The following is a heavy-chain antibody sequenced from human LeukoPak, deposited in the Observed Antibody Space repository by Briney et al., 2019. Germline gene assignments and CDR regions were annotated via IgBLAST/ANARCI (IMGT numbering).Heavy chain of an antibody. Sequence: PGGSLRLSCAASGFTFSSYGMHWVRQASGKGLEWVAVIWYDGSNKYYADSVKGRFTISRDNSKNTLYLQMNSLRAEDTAVYYCARDPTVKQWLAVDYWGQGTLVTVSS. CDR2: IWYDGSNK. J-gene: IGHJ4*02. CDR3: ARDPTVKQWLAVDY. V-gene: IGHV3-33*01. CDR1: GFTFSSYG. D-gene: IGHD6-19*01.